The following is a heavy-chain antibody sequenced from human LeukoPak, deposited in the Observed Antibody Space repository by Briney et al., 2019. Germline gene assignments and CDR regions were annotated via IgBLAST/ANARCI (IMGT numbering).Heavy chain of an antibody. CDR2: IYYSGST. V-gene: IGHV4-59*08. CDR1: GGSISSYY. J-gene: IGHJ4*02. D-gene: IGHD6-19*01. Sequence: PSETLSLTCTVSGGSISSYYWSWIRQPPGKGLEWIGYIYYSGSTNYNPSLKSRVTISVDTSKNQFSLKLSSVTAADTAVYYCASRSGWGDYFDYWGQGTLVTVSS. CDR3: ASRSGWGDYFDY.